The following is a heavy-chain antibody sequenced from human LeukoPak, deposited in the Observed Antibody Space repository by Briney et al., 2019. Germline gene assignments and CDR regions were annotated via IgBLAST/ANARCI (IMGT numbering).Heavy chain of an antibody. CDR1: GGSISSGGYY. V-gene: IGHV4-30-2*01. J-gene: IGHJ3*02. CDR2: IYLSGST. CDR3: ARAGYDILAGYLGVFDT. Sequence: SETLSLTCTVSGGSISSGGYYWSWIRQPPGKGLEWIGYIYLSGSTYYNPSLKSRVTISVDRSKNQFSLKLSSVTAADTAVYYCARAGYDILAGYLGVFDTWGQGTMVTVSS. D-gene: IGHD3-9*01.